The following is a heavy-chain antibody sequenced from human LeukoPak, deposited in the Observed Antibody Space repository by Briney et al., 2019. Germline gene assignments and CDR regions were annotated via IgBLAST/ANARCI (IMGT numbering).Heavy chain of an antibody. J-gene: IGHJ6*04. V-gene: IGHV3-64D*06. Sequence: PGGSLRLSCSASGFTFNNYAMHWVRQAPGKGLEYVSGISSNGGSTYYADSVKGRFIISRDNSKNTLYLQMSSLRAEDTAVYYCVKDSDCRSTSCYALFMDVWGKGTTVTVSS. CDR2: ISSNGGST. CDR3: VKDSDCRSTSCYALFMDV. D-gene: IGHD2-2*01. CDR1: GFTFNNYA.